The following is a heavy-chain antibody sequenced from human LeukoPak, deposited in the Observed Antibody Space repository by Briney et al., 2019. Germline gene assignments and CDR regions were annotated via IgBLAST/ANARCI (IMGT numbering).Heavy chain of an antibody. CDR3: ARAAVYYDSSVFFDY. D-gene: IGHD3-22*01. V-gene: IGHV4-4*07. CDR2: IYTSGST. Sequence: SSETLSLTCTVSGGSISSYYWSWIRQPAGKGLEWIGRIYTSGSTNYKPSLKSRVTMSVDTSKNQFSLKLSSVTAADTAVYYCARAAVYYDSSVFFDYWGQGTLVTVSS. CDR1: GGSISSYY. J-gene: IGHJ4*02.